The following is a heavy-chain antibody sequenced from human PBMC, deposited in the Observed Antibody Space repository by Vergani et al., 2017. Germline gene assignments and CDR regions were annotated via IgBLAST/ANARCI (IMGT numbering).Heavy chain of an antibody. D-gene: IGHD2-2*01. V-gene: IGHV1-69*11. J-gene: IGHJ5*02. CDR1: GGTFSSYA. CDR3: AREFKDIVLVPAGERWFDP. Sequence: QVQLVQSGAEVKKPGSSVKVSCKASGGTFSSYAISWVRQAPGQGLDGMGRIIPILGTATYAQKFQGRVTFTAEESTSTAYMVLGSRRSEDTAVYYCAREFKDIVLVPAGERWFDPWGQGTLVTVSS. CDR2: IIPILGTA.